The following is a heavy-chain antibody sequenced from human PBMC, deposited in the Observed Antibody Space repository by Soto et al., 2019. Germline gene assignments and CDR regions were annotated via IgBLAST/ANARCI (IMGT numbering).Heavy chain of an antibody. CDR1: GGSISSSSYY. CDR3: ARYYDRSYRPYFHH. CDR2: IYYSGTT. Sequence: SETLSLTCTVSGGSISSSSYYWGWIRQPPGKGLEWVGTIYYSGTTYYNPSLKSRLTISVDTSKNQFSLKLSSVTAADTAVYYCARYYDRSYRPYFHHWGQGTLVTVSS. V-gene: IGHV4-39*01. D-gene: IGHD3-22*01. J-gene: IGHJ1*01.